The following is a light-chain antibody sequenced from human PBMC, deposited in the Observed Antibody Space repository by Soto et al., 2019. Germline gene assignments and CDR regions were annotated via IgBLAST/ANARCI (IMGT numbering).Light chain of an antibody. Sequence: ETVLTQSPATLSLSPGERATLSCRASQSVRSNLAWYQHKPGQAPRLLIYDASNRATGIPGRFSGSGSGTDFTLTISNLEPEDDAVYYCQQRDNWPWTFGQGAKVEIK. V-gene: IGKV3-11*01. CDR2: DAS. CDR3: QQRDNWPWT. CDR1: QSVRSN. J-gene: IGKJ1*01.